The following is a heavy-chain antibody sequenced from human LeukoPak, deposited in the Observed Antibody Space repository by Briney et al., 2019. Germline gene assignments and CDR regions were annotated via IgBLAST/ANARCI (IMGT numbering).Heavy chain of an antibody. CDR1: GYTFTGYY. CDR2: INPNSGGT. V-gene: IGHV1-2*02. CDR3: ARRGFPLPPRTFDY. Sequence: ASVKVSCKASGYTFTGYYMHWVRQAPGQGLEWMGWINPNSGGTNYAQKFQGRVTMTRDTSISTAYMELSRLRSDDTAVYYCARRGFPLPPRTFDYWGQGTLVTVSS. J-gene: IGHJ4*02. D-gene: IGHD1-14*01.